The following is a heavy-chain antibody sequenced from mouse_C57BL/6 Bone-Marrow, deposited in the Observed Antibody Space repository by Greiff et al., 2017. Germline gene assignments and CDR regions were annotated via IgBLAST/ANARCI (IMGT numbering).Heavy chain of an antibody. CDR2: IYPGDGDT. CDR3: ARSGGYGNWYFDV. Sequence: VQLQQSGAELVKPGASVKISCKASGYAFSSYWMNWVKQRPGKGLEWIGQIYPGDGDTTYNGKFKGKATLTADKSSRPAYMQLSDLTAEDSAVYFSARSGGYGNWYFDVWGTGTTVTVSS. CDR1: GYAFSSYW. J-gene: IGHJ1*03. V-gene: IGHV1-80*01. D-gene: IGHD2-1*01.